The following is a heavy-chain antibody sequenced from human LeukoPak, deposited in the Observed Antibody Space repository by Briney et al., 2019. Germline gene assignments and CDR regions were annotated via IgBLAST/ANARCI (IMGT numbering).Heavy chain of an antibody. J-gene: IGHJ4*02. D-gene: IGHD6-19*01. CDR2: ISTSSSTI. V-gene: IGHV3-48*02. CDR1: GFTFSSYS. CDR3: ARDYRSSSGWTVDY. Sequence: PGGSLRLSCAASGFTFSSYSMNWVRQAPGKGLEWVSYISTSSSTIYYADSVKGRFTISRDNAKNSLYLQMNSLRDKDTAVYYCARDYRSSSGWTVDYWGQGTLVTVSS.